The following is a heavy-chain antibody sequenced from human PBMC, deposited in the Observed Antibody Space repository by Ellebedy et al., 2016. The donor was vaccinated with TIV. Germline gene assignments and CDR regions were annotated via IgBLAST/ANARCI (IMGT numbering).Heavy chain of an antibody. CDR1: GGSISGSHW. Sequence: SETLSLTCAVSGGSISGSHWWSWVRQSPGKGLEWIGEISQSGSTNYNPSLKTPVTISLDKSKNQFSLKLSSVTAADTAVYYCARRGYGDDYYNGMDVWGQGTTVTVSS. J-gene: IGHJ6*02. D-gene: IGHD4-17*01. V-gene: IGHV4-4*02. CDR2: ISQSGST. CDR3: ARRGYGDDYYNGMDV.